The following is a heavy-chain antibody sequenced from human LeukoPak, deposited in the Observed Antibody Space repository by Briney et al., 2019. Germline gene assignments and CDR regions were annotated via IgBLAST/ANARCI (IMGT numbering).Heavy chain of an antibody. Sequence: SETLSLTCAVSGGSISSSNWWSWVRQPPGKGLEWIGEIYHSGSTNYSPSLKSRVTISVDKSKNQFSLKLSSVTAADTAVYYCARVSSGATTVDYWGQGTLVTVSS. V-gene: IGHV4-4*02. CDR2: IYHSGST. CDR3: ARVSSGATTVDY. J-gene: IGHJ4*02. CDR1: GGSISSSNW. D-gene: IGHD1-26*01.